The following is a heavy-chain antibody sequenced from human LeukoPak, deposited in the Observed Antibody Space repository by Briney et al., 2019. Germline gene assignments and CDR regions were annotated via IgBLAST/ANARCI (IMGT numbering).Heavy chain of an antibody. CDR3: ARANYYDSGGYYYDY. CDR1: GGSISSSSHF. CDR2: IYYSGNT. J-gene: IGHJ4*02. Sequence: SETLSLTCTVSGGSISSSSHFWSWIRQPPGKGLEWIGSIYYSGNTYYNSSLKSRVTISVDTSKNQFSLKLSSVTAADTAVYYCARANYYDSGGYYYDYWGQGTLVTVSS. D-gene: IGHD3-22*01. V-gene: IGHV4-39*01.